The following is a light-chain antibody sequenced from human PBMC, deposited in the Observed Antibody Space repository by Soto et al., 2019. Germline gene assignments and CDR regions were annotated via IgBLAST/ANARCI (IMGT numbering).Light chain of an antibody. V-gene: IGLV2-8*01. CDR2: EVS. CDR3: SSYAGSNSWV. J-gene: IGLJ3*02. Sequence: QSALTQPPSASGSPGQSVTIYCTGTSSDVGGYNYVSWYQQHPGKAPKLMIYEVSKRPSGVPDRFSGSKSGNTASLTVSGLQAEDEADYYCSSYAGSNSWVFGGGTKLTVL. CDR1: SSDVGGYNY.